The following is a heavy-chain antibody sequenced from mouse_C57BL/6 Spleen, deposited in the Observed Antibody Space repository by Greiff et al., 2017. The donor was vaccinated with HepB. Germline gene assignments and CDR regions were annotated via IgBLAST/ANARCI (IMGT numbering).Heavy chain of an antibody. CDR3: AREGGIVTTRYFDV. D-gene: IGHD2-5*01. V-gene: IGHV5-4*01. CDR2: ISDGGSYT. CDR1: GFTFSSYA. Sequence: EVKLVESGGGLVKPGGSLKLSCAASGFTFSSYAMSWVRQTPEKRLEWVATISDGGSYTYYPDNVKGRFTISRDNAKNNRYLQMSHLKSEDTAMYYCAREGGIVTTRYFDVWGTGTTVTVSS. J-gene: IGHJ1*03.